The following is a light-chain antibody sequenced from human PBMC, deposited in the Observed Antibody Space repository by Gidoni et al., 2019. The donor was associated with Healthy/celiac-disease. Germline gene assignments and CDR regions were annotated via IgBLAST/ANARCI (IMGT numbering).Light chain of an antibody. J-gene: IGKJ1*01. V-gene: IGKV1-9*01. CDR1: QGISNY. CDR2: AAP. Sequence: DIQLTQSPSFLSASVGDRVTITCRASQGISNYLAWYQQKPGKAPKLLIYAAPTLQSGVPSRFSGSGSGTEFTLTISSLQPEEFATYYCQQLNSFLWTFGQGTKVEIK. CDR3: QQLNSFLWT.